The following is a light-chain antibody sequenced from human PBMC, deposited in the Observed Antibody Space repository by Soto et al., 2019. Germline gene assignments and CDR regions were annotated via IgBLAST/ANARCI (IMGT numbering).Light chain of an antibody. Sequence: QSVLTQPPSVSGTPGQRVTISCSGGSSNIGTYTVNWYQQLPEKAPKLLIYTDYQRPSGVPDRFSGSKSGTSASLAISGLQSEDEADYYCASRDDSLNAGVFGGETQLTVL. CDR3: ASRDDSLNAGV. CDR1: SSNIGTYT. J-gene: IGLJ3*02. V-gene: IGLV1-44*01. CDR2: TDY.